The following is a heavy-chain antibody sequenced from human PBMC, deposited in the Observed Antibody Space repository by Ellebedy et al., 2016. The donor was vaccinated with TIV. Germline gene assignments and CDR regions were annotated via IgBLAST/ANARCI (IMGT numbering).Heavy chain of an antibody. D-gene: IGHD5-12*01. V-gene: IGHV4-59*11. CDR2: IYYSGST. CDR1: GDPMTTHF. Sequence: GSLRLSCTVSGDPMTTHFWSRIRQPPGKGLEWIGYIYYSGSTNYNPSLKSRVTISVDTSKNQFSLKLSSVTAADTAVYYCARLGYSGYDFWGQGTLVTVSS. J-gene: IGHJ4*02. CDR3: ARLGYSGYDF.